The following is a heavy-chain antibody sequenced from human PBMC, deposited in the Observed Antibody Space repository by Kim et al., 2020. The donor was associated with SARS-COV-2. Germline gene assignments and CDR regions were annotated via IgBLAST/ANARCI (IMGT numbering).Heavy chain of an antibody. J-gene: IGHJ3*02. V-gene: IGHV1-3*01. Sequence: SQKFQGRVTITRDTSASTAYMELSSLRSEDTAVYYCARAGYSYGSDAFDIWGQGTMVTVSS. D-gene: IGHD5-18*01. CDR3: ARAGYSYGSDAFDI.